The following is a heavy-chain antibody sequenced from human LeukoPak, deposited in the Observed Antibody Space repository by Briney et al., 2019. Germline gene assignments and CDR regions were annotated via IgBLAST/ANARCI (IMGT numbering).Heavy chain of an antibody. CDR1: GHTFTSYG. CDR2: ISAYNGNT. Sequence: ASVKVSCKASGHTFTSYGISWVRQAPGQGLEWMGWISAYNGNTNYAQKLQGRVTMTTDTSTSTAYMKLRSLRSDDTAVYYCARVLGYCSSTSCPPDAFDIWGQGTMVTVSS. D-gene: IGHD2-2*01. V-gene: IGHV1-18*01. CDR3: ARVLGYCSSTSCPPDAFDI. J-gene: IGHJ3*02.